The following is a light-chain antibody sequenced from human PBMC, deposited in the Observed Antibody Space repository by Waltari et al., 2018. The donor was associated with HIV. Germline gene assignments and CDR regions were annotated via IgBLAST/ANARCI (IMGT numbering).Light chain of an antibody. Sequence: GSNYVYWYQQLPGTAPKLLIYRNDQRPSRVPGRFSGSKSGTSASLAISGLRSEDEADYSCAAWDDSLSGLVFGTGTKVTVL. CDR2: RND. J-gene: IGLJ1*01. CDR3: AAWDDSLSGLV. V-gene: IGLV1-47*01. CDR1: GSNY.